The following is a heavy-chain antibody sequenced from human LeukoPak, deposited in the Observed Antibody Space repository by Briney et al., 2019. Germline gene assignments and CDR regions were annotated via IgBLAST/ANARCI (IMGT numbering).Heavy chain of an antibody. CDR1: GYNFEDYY. CDR3: AVFRTGWDAFDI. CDR2: INTNTGNP. D-gene: IGHD3/OR15-3a*01. Sequence: ASVKVSCKASGYNFEDYYIHWVRQAPGQGLEWMGWINTNTGNPTYAQGFTGRFVFSLDTSVSTAYLQISSLKAEDTAVYYCAVFRTGWDAFDIWGQGTMVTVSS. V-gene: IGHV7-4-1*02. J-gene: IGHJ3*02.